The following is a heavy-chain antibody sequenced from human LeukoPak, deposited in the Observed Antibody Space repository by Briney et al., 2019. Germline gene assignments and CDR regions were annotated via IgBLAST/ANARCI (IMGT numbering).Heavy chain of an antibody. D-gene: IGHD3-16*01. CDR1: GYTFTGYY. J-gene: IGHJ6*03. CDR3: ARGLYDYVWGKQNMDV. V-gene: IGHV1-2*02. Sequence: ASVKVSCKASGYTFTGYYMHWVRQAPGQGLEWMGWINPSSGGTNYAQKFQGRVTMTRDTSISTAYMELSRLRSDDTAVYYCARGLYDYVWGKQNMDVWGKGTTVTISS. CDR2: INPSSGGT.